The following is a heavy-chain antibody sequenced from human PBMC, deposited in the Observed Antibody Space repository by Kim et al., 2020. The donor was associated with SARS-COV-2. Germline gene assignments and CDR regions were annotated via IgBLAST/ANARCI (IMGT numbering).Heavy chain of an antibody. Sequence: GGSLRLSCAASGLAFDTHSMSWVRQAPGKGLEWVSAILHNSQETYYVDSVRGRFTISRDNSKNTMYLQMDSLRVEDAAIYYCVTAAQIVAPVRKYWGQGTLVTVSS. D-gene: IGHD2-2*01. V-gene: IGHV3-23*01. J-gene: IGHJ4*02. CDR1: GLAFDTHS. CDR3: VTAAQIVAPVRKY. CDR2: ILHNSQET.